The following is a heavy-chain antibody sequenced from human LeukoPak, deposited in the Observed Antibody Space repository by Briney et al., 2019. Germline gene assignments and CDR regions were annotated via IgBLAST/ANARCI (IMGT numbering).Heavy chain of an antibody. CDR2: AYYGGSS. V-gene: IGHV4-59*01. CDR3: ARGEMGYDILTGYSPRYYFDY. Sequence: SETLSLTCRISGGSISNYYWSWIRQSPGKGLEWIGFAYYGGSSNYNPSLKSRVTMSLDTSENQFSLRLRSVTAADTAMYYCARGEMGYDILTGYSPRYYFDYWGQGTLVTVSS. D-gene: IGHD3-9*01. J-gene: IGHJ4*02. CDR1: GGSISNYY.